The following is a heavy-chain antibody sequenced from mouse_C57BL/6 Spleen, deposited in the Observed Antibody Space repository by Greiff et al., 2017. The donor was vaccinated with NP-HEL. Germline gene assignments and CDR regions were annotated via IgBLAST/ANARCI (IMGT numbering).Heavy chain of an antibody. V-gene: IGHV1-19*01. J-gene: IGHJ2*01. CDR1: GYTFTDYY. Sequence: VQLQQSGPVLVKPGASVKMSCKASGYTFTDYYMNWVKQSHGKSLEWIGVINPYNGGTSYNQKFKGKATLTVDKSSSTAYMELNSLTSEDSAVYYCAREGSGYFDYWGQGTTLTVSS. D-gene: IGHD3-2*02. CDR2: INPYNGGT. CDR3: AREGSGYFDY.